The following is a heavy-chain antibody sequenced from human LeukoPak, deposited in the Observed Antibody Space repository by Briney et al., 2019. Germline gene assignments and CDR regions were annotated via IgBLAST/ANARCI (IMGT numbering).Heavy chain of an antibody. Sequence: PGGSLRLSFAASGFTFSSYSMNWVRQAPGKGLEWVSSISSSSSYIYYADSVKGRFTISRDNAKNSLYLQMNSLRAEDTAVYYCARVPPTIFGVVIIPPYYYMDVWGKGTTVTVSS. CDR2: ISSSSSYI. CDR3: ARVPPTIFGVVIIPPYYYMDV. J-gene: IGHJ6*03. D-gene: IGHD3-3*01. CDR1: GFTFSSYS. V-gene: IGHV3-21*01.